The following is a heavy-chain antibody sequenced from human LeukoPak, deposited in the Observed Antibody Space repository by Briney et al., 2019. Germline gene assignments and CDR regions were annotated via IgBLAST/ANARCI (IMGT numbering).Heavy chain of an antibody. V-gene: IGHV4-38-2*02. Sequence: SETLSLTCTVAGYFISSGYFWGWIRRPPGKGLEWIGSIYHSGSTYYNPSLKSRVTISVDTSKNQFSPKPGSVTAADTAVYYCARGTGSLGAFDIWGQGTMVTVSS. D-gene: IGHD1-14*01. J-gene: IGHJ3*02. CDR3: ARGTGSLGAFDI. CDR1: GYFISSGYF. CDR2: IYHSGST.